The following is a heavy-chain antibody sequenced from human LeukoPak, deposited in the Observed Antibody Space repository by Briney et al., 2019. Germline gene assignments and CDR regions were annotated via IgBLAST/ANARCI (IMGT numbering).Heavy chain of an antibody. CDR2: INSDGSST. Sequence: PGGSLRLSCAVSGFTFSNYEMNWVRQAPGKGLVWVSRINSDGSSTSYADSVKGRFTISRDNAKSTLYLQMNSLRAEDTAVYYCARAYYDFWSGYSTGWFDPWGQGTLVTVSS. CDR1: GFTFSNYE. D-gene: IGHD3-3*01. CDR3: ARAYYDFWSGYSTGWFDP. J-gene: IGHJ5*02. V-gene: IGHV3-74*01.